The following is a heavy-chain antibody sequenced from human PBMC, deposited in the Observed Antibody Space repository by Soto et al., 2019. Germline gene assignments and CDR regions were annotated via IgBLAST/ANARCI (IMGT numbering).Heavy chain of an antibody. D-gene: IGHD3-10*01. CDR1: GYTFSSIG. CDR3: ARDLDASGSYYTDY. V-gene: IGHV1-18*01. J-gene: IGHJ4*02. CDR2: ISPYKGNT. Sequence: QIQLVQSGAEVKKPGASVKVSCKASGYTFSSIGMSWVRQAHGQGLEWMGWISPYKGNTHYAQGLQGRVTRTTDTSTSTAYMELRSMRSDDTAVYYCARDLDASGSYYTDYWGQGTLVTVSS.